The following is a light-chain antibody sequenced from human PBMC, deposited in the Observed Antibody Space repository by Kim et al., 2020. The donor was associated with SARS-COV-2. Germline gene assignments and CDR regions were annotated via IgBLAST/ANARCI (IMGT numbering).Light chain of an antibody. CDR3: QKYNNAPFT. CDR2: ARS. J-gene: IGKJ3*01. Sequence: ASIGDRVTITCRASQAIYNYLASYQQKPGKAPKLLSYARSTLHSGVPSRFSGSGSATEFTLTISSLQPEDVATYYCQKYNNAPFTFGPGTKVDIK. CDR1: QAIYNY. V-gene: IGKV1-27*01.